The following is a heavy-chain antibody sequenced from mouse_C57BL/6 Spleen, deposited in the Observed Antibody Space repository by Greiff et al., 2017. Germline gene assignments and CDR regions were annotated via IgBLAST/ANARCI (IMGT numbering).Heavy chain of an antibody. V-gene: IGHV6-3*01. D-gene: IGHD1-1*01. CDR1: GFTFSNYW. CDR3: TGTTVVATWGYYAMDY. J-gene: IGHJ4*01. CDR2: IRLKSDNYAT. Sequence: EVKVEESGGGLVQPGGSMKLSCVASGFTFSNYWMNWVRQSPEKGLEWVAQIRLKSDNYATHYAESVKGRFTISRDDSKSSVYLQMNNLRAEDTGIYYCTGTTVVATWGYYAMDYWGQGTSVTVSS.